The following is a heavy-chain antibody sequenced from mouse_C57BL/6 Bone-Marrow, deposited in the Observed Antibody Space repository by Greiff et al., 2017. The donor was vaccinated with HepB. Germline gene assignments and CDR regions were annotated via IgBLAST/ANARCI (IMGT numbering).Heavy chain of an antibody. CDR2: ISSGGSYT. Sequence: EVKVVESGGDLVKPGGSLKLSCAASGFTFSSYGMSWVRQTPDKRLEWVATISSGGSYTYYPDSVKGRFTISRDNAKNTLYLQMSSLKSEDTAMYDCARHPHYYGSSLDYWGQGTTLTVSS. V-gene: IGHV5-6*01. J-gene: IGHJ2*01. CDR1: GFTFSSYG. D-gene: IGHD1-1*01. CDR3: ARHPHYYGSSLDY.